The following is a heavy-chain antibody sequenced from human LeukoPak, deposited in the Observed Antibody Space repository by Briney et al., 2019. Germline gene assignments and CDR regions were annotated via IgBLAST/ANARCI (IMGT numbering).Heavy chain of an antibody. D-gene: IGHD2-15*01. J-gene: IGHJ6*02. V-gene: IGHV3-49*04. CDR1: GFTFSSYA. CDR3: TSAVDCSGGSCYSYYYGMDV. CDR2: IRSKAYGGTT. Sequence: AGGSLRLSCAASGFTFSSYAMSWVRQAPGKGLEWVGFIRSKAYGGTTEYAASVKGRFTISRDDSKSIAYLQMNSLKTEDTAVYYCTSAVDCSGGSCYSYYYGMDVWGQGTTVTVSS.